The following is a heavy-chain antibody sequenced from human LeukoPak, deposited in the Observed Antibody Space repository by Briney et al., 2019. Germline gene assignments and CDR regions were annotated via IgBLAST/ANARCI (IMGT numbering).Heavy chain of an antibody. D-gene: IGHD2-21*01. J-gene: IGHJ6*01. CDR2: VKRKADNYAT. Sequence: GGSRTPSCAASGFSFSGSAIHWVSQASGRGLEWVGRVKRKADNYATAYAASVNGRFTISRDDSKSTAYLQMTSLKPEDTAVYFCTRRVIYFGMDVWAERPTHTVSS. CDR3: TRRVIYFGMDV. CDR1: GFSFSGSA. V-gene: IGHV3-73*01.